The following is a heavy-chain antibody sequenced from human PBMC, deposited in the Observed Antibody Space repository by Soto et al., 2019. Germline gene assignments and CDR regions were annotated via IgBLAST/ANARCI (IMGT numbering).Heavy chain of an antibody. CDR3: AREIVVPAAMAAFDY. CDR2: ISSSSSTI. CDR1: GFTFSSYS. J-gene: IGHJ4*02. D-gene: IGHD2-2*01. Sequence: EVQLVEFGGGLVQPGGSLRLSCAASGFTFSSYSMNWVRQAPGKGLEWVSYISSSSSTIYYADSVKGRFTISRDNAKNSLYLQMNSLRAEDTAVYYCAREIVVPAAMAAFDYWGQGTLVTVSS. V-gene: IGHV3-48*01.